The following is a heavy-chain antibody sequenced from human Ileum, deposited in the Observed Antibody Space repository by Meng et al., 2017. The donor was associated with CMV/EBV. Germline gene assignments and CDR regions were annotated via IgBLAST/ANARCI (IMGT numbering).Heavy chain of an antibody. CDR2: ITHRGTT. J-gene: IGHJ4*02. D-gene: IGHD1-26*01. CDR1: GGSFTGYY. Sequence: QLQLQRWGAGLLKPSETLSLTCAVFGGSFTGYYWSWFRQSPGKGLEWIGEITHRGTTNYSPSLKSRVTISIDTSKKQFSLRLSSLTAADTAVYYCTRGRVGDWGFDFWGQGTLVTVSS. V-gene: IGHV4-34*01. CDR3: TRGRVGDWGFDF.